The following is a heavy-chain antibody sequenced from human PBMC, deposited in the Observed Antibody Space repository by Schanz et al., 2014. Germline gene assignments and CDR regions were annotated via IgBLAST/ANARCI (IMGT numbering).Heavy chain of an antibody. CDR1: GFTFSTST. J-gene: IGHJ4*02. CDR2: ISSKGDMT. D-gene: IGHD3-10*01. Sequence: EVQLVESGGGLVQPGGSLRLSCAASGFTFSTSTMHWVRQAPGKGLEYVSSISSKGDMTFYGDSVKGRFTISRDNSKNTLYLQLGSLRAEDTAVYFCARDRRYFQFDYWGQGALVTVSS. V-gene: IGHV3-64*07. CDR3: ARDRRYFQFDY.